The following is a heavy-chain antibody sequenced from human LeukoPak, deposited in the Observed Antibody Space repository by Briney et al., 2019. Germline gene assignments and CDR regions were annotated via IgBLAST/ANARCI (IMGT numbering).Heavy chain of an antibody. J-gene: IGHJ4*02. Sequence: GGSLRLSCAASGFLFATSGMHWVRQAPGKALEWVAYIRSDGGDKSYTDSVKGRFSISRDNSNSTLFLQMSSLKAEDAALYFCAKDPNWGTTGVSYLVHWGQGALVIVSS. CDR3: AKDPNWGTTGVSYLVH. D-gene: IGHD2-21*01. CDR1: GFLFATSG. V-gene: IGHV3-30*02. CDR2: IRSDGGDK.